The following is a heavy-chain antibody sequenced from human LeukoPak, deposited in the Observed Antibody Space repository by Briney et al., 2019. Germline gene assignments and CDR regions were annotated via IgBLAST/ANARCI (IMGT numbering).Heavy chain of an antibody. D-gene: IGHD3-22*01. CDR1: GGSISSDY. Sequence: PSETLSLTCTVPGGSISSDYWSWIRQPPGKGLEWIGYIYYSGSTNYNPSPKSRVTISVDTSKNQFSLKLSSVTAADTAVYYCARGRGDYYDTPFDYWGQGTLVTVSS. J-gene: IGHJ4*02. CDR2: IYYSGST. V-gene: IGHV4-59*01. CDR3: ARGRGDYYDTPFDY.